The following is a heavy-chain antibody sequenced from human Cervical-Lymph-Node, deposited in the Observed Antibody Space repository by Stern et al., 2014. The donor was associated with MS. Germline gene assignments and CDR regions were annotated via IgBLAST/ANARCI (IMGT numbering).Heavy chain of an antibody. J-gene: IGHJ2*01. D-gene: IGHD2-21*02. CDR1: EFRFSNHW. V-gene: IGHV5-51*01. CDR2: IYPGYSDT. Sequence: QLVQSGAEVKKPGESLNISCKGSEFRFSNHWIAWVRQMPGKGPEWMGSIYPGYSDTRYSPSFQGRVTISLDKPLSTAFLQWDSLKASDTAMYYCARSPLGDCRYFDLWGRGTLVTVSS. CDR3: ARSPLGDCRYFDL.